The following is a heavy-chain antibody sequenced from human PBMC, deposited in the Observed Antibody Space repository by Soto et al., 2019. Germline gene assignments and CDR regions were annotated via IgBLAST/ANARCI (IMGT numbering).Heavy chain of an antibody. D-gene: IGHD1-1*01. V-gene: IGHV3-23*01. CDR1: GFNFNNFA. CDR2: IVGSGGT. Sequence: EVQLLESGGGLVQPGGSLRLSCAVSGFNFNNFAMMWVHQAPGKGLEWVAGIVGSGGTYHADSVKGRFTISKDVSKSTLFLQMNSLRDEDTAVYYCAKDAVYNDGLWLPDYWGQGTLVTVSS. CDR3: AKDAVYNDGLWLPDY. J-gene: IGHJ4*02.